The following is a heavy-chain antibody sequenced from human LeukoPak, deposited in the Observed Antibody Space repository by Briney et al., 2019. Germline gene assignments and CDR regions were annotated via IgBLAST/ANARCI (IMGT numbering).Heavy chain of an antibody. J-gene: IGHJ3*02. CDR3: AKGSYSSSSQAAFDI. CDR2: VWYNGNNK. Sequence: GGSLRLSCAVSGFTFSNNGMHWVRQAPGKGLEWVAFVWYNGNNKYYADSVKGRFIISRDNSKNTLYLQMNSLRAEDTAVYYCAKGSYSSSSQAAFDIWGQGTMVTVSS. V-gene: IGHV3-30*02. CDR1: GFTFSNNG. D-gene: IGHD6-6*01.